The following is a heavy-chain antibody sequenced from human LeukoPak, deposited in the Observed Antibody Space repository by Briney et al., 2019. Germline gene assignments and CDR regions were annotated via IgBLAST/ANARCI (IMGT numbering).Heavy chain of an antibody. CDR2: VSSTSSFI. V-gene: IGHV3-21*01. CDR3: ATVDGYAQRV. J-gene: IGHJ4*02. Sequence: GGSLRLSCAASGFTFSSYSINWVRQGQGLGLEWVSCVSSTSSFIYYADSVKGRFTISRDNAKNSLYLQMNSLRAEDTAVYYCATVDGYAQRVWGQGTLVTVSS. CDR1: GFTFSSYS. D-gene: IGHD5-24*01.